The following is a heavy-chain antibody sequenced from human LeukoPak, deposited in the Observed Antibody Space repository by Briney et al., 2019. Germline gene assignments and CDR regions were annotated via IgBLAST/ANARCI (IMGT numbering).Heavy chain of an antibody. J-gene: IGHJ4*02. CDR2: ISSSGSI. Sequence: PGGSLRLSCAASGFTFSDNYMSWIRQAPGKGLEWVSYISSSGSIYYADSVKGRFTISRDNSKNTLYLQMNSLRAEDTAVYYCARGRGGMALIDYWGQGTLVTVSS. V-gene: IGHV3-11*04. D-gene: IGHD1-14*01. CDR3: ARGRGGMALIDY. CDR1: GFTFSDNY.